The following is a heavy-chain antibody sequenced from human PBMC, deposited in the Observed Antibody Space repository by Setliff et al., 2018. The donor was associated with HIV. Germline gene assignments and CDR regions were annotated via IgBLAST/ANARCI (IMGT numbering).Heavy chain of an antibody. V-gene: IGHV1-69*10. CDR2: IIPILGIA. CDR1: GGTFGRFG. D-gene: IGHD1-1*01. CDR3: ARVKGLRVRNWNDRPNASDL. Sequence: GASVKVSCKASGGTFGRFGISWVRQAPGQGLEWMGGIIPILGIANYAQKFQGRVTITADESTSTAYMELSSLRSDDTAVYYCARVKGLRVRNWNDRPNASDLWGQGTMVTVSS. J-gene: IGHJ3*01.